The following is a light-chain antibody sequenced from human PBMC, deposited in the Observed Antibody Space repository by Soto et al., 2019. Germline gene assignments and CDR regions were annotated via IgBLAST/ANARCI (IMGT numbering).Light chain of an antibody. V-gene: IGKV1-5*03. CDR2: KAS. Sequence: DIQMTQSPSTLSASVGDRVTITCRAGRSVSSWLAWYQQKPGKAPKLLIYKASTLESGVPSRFSGSGSGTEFTLTISSLQPDDCATYFCQQYGNYWTFGQGTTVEI. CDR1: RSVSSW. J-gene: IGKJ1*01. CDR3: QQYGNYWT.